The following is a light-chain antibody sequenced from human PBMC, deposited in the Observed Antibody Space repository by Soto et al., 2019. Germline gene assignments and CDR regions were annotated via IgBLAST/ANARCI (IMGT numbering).Light chain of an antibody. CDR3: CSYAGSYTFV. V-gene: IGLV2-11*01. CDR2: DVS. Sequence: QSDLTQPRSVSGSPGQSVTISCTGTSSDVGGYDYVSWYQEHPGKAPKLMIYDVSKRPAEVPDRFSASKSGNTASLTISGLQAEDEADYYCCSYAGSYTFVFGTGTKLTVL. CDR1: SSDVGGYDY. J-gene: IGLJ1*01.